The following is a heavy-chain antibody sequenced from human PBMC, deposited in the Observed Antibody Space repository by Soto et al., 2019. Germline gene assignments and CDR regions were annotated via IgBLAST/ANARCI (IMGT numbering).Heavy chain of an antibody. J-gene: IGHJ2*01. CDR2: VNPNTGHS. D-gene: IGHD3-9*01. V-gene: IGHV1-8*01. Sequence: ASVKVSFKASGYSFTNYDINWVRQAPGQGLEWVGWVNPNTGHSGSAQKFQGRVTVTRDTSISTAYMELSSLTSDDTAVYYCATWEALTGRYWGRG. CDR1: GYSFTNYD. CDR3: ATWEALTGRY.